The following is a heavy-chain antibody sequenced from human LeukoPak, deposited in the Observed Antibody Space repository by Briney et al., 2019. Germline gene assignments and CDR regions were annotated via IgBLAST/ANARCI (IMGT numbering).Heavy chain of an antibody. CDR3: ARDHLPLYYDFWSGYSDAFDT. CDR2: INPNSGGT. D-gene: IGHD3-3*01. V-gene: IGHV1-2*02. Sequence: ASVKVSCKASGYTFTGYYMHWVRQAPGQGLEWMGWINPNSGGTNYAQKFQGRVTMTRDTSISTAYMELSRLRSDDTAVYYCARDHLPLYYDFWSGYSDAFDTWGQGTMVTVSS. J-gene: IGHJ3*02. CDR1: GYTFTGYY.